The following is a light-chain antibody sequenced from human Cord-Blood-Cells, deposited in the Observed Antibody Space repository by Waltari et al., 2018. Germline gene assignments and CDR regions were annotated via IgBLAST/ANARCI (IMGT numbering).Light chain of an antibody. V-gene: IGLV2-11*01. CDR3: CSYAGSYTYVV. J-gene: IGLJ2*01. Sequence: QSALTQPRSVSGSPGQSDTISCTGTISDVGGSNYVSWYQQHPGKAPKLRIYDVSKLPSGVPDRFSGSKSGNTASLTISGLQAEDEADYYCCSYAGSYTYVVFGGGTKLTVL. CDR1: ISDVGGSNY. CDR2: DVS.